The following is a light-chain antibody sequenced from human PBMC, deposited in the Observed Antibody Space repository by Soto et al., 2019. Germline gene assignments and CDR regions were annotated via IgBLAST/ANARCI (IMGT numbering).Light chain of an antibody. CDR3: QTWGTGIQV. J-gene: IGLJ1*01. CDR2: LNSDGSH. CDR1: SGHSSYA. V-gene: IGLV4-69*01. Sequence: QSVLTQSPSASASLGASVKLTCXXSSGHSSYAIAWHQQQPEKGPRYLMKLNSDGSHSKGDGIPDRFSGSSSGAERYLTISSLQSEDEADYYCQTWGTGIQVFGTGTKLTVL.